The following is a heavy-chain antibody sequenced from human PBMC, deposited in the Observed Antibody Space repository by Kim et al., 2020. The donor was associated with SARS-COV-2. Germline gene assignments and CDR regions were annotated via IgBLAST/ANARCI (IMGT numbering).Heavy chain of an antibody. D-gene: IGHD3-10*01. Sequence: GGSLRLSCAASGFTFSNFVMHWVRQAPGKGLEWVAGIWYDGSNKCYADSVKGRFTISRDNSKNTLYLQMNSLRAEDTAVYYCARAEVGLWFGELLLSYNGMDVWGQGTTVTVSS. CDR1: GFTFSNFV. J-gene: IGHJ6*02. CDR3: ARAEVGLWFGELLLSYNGMDV. CDR2: IWYDGSNK. V-gene: IGHV3-33*01.